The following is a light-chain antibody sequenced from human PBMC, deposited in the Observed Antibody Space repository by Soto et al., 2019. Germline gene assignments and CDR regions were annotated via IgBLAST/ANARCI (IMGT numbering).Light chain of an antibody. CDR3: TSYAGSNNSV. Sequence: QSALTQPPSASGSPGQSVTSSCTGASSDVGGYNYVSWYQQHPGKAPKLMIYDVSKRPSGVPDRFSGSKSGNTASLTISGLQAEDEADYYCTSYAGSNNSVFGTGTKVTVL. CDR2: DVS. V-gene: IGLV2-8*01. CDR1: SSDVGGYNY. J-gene: IGLJ1*01.